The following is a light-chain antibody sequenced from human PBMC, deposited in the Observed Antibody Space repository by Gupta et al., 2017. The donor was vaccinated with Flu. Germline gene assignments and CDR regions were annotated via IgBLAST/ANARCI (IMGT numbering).Light chain of an antibody. CDR3: MQALQTPIT. V-gene: IGKV2-28*01. CDR2: LGS. Sequence: ISCRARQSLLHSSRYNYLDWFLQKPGQSPQLLIYLGSSRASGVPDRFSGSGSGTDFTLKISRVEAEDVGVYYCMQALQTPITFGHGTRLDIK. J-gene: IGKJ5*01. CDR1: QSLLHSSRYNY.